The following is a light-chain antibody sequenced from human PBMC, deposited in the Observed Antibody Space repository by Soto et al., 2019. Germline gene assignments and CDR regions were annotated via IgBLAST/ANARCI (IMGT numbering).Light chain of an antibody. CDR2: GAS. V-gene: IGKV3-20*01. Sequence: EIVSTNSPATLSFSAVERATLYVGASQSVSRKLAWYQQKPGQAPRLLIYGASNRATGIPDRFSGSGSGTDFTLTISRLEPEDFAVYYCQQYGSSGTFGQGTKVDI. J-gene: IGKJ1*01. CDR1: QSVSRK. CDR3: QQYGSSGT.